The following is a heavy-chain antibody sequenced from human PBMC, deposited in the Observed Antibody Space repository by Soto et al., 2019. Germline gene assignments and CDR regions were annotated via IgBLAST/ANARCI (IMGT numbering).Heavy chain of an antibody. D-gene: IGHD2-8*01. CDR1: GYTFTSYA. CDR3: ARAEYCTNGVCYYGRCWFDP. J-gene: IGHJ5*02. CDR2: INAGNGNT. Sequence: GYTFTSYAMHWVRQAPGQRLEWMGWINAGNGNTKYSQKFQGRVTITRDTSASTAYMELSSLRSEDTAVYYCARAEYCTNGVCYYGRCWFDPWGQGTLVNVSS. V-gene: IGHV1-3*01.